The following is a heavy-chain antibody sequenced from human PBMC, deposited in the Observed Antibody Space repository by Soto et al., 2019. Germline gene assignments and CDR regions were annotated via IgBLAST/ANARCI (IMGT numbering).Heavy chain of an antibody. J-gene: IGHJ6*02. Sequence: ASVKVSCKASGYTFTGYYMHWVRQAPGQGLEWMGWINPNSGGTNYAQKFQGWVTMTRDTSISTAYMELSRLRSDDTAVYYCARDRFGIAARLGTYYYYGMDVWGQGTTVTVSS. CDR2: INPNSGGT. D-gene: IGHD6-6*01. CDR1: GYTFTGYY. CDR3: ARDRFGIAARLGTYYYYGMDV. V-gene: IGHV1-2*04.